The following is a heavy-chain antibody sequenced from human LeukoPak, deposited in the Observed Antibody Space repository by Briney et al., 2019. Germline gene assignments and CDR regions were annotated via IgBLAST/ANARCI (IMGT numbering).Heavy chain of an antibody. V-gene: IGHV4-39*01. CDR1: GGSISSSSYY. CDR2: IYYSGST. Sequence: PSETLSLTCTVSGGSISSSSYYWGWIRQPPGKGLEWIGSIYYSGSTYYNPSLKSRVTISVDTSKNQFSPKLSSVTAADTAVYYCAIQGYSSSWTPRYYYYYGMDVWGQGTTVTVSS. D-gene: IGHD6-13*01. J-gene: IGHJ6*02. CDR3: AIQGYSSSWTPRYYYYYGMDV.